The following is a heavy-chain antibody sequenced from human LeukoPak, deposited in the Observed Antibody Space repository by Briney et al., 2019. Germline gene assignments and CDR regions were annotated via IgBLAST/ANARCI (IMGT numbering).Heavy chain of an antibody. CDR2: FYTSGST. V-gene: IGHV4-61*02. Sequence: SQTLSLTCTVSGGSISSGSYYWSWIRQPAGKGLEWIGRFYTSGSTNYNPSLKSRLTISVDTSKNQFSLTLSSVTAADTAVYYCARATGTGMFDYWGQGTLVTVSS. D-gene: IGHD1-1*01. CDR1: GGSISSGSYY. J-gene: IGHJ4*02. CDR3: ARATGTGMFDY.